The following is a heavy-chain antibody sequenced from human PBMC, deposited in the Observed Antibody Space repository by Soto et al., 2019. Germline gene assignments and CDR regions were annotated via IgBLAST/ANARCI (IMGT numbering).Heavy chain of an antibody. CDR2: MNPNSGNT. J-gene: IGHJ4*02. CDR3: ARAHSGSWRFDY. CDR1: GYTFTSYD. D-gene: IGHD6-13*01. Sequence: QVHLVQSGAEVKKPGASVKFSFKASGYTFTSYDINCVRQATGQGLDWMGWMNPNSGNTGYAQKFQGRVTMTRNTAISTAYMELSSLRSEDTAVYSCARAHSGSWRFDYWGQGTLVPVSS. V-gene: IGHV1-8*01.